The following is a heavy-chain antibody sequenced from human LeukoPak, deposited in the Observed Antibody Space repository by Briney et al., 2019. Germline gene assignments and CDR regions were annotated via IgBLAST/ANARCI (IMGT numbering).Heavy chain of an antibody. Sequence: GGSLRLSCAASEFTFSSYWVSWVRQAPGKGLEWVANIKQDGGQIYYLESVKGRFAVSRDNAKNSLYLQMNSLRAEDTAVYYCARLGARQMLEYWGQGTLVTVSS. D-gene: IGHD4-17*01. V-gene: IGHV3-7*01. CDR1: EFTFSSYW. CDR2: IKQDGGQI. J-gene: IGHJ4*02. CDR3: ARLGARQMLEY.